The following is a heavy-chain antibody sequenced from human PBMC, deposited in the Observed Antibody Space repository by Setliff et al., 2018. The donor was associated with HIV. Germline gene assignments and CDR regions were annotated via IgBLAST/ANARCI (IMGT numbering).Heavy chain of an antibody. J-gene: IGHJ6*03. CDR2: IYYDGTT. CDR3: ARATFGSTSSGINYYMDV. Sequence: LSLTCTVSGGSVSGYFWSWIRQPPGRGLEWIGYIYYDGTTNSNPSLKSRVAISVTTSKNQFSLKLSSVTAADTALYFCARATFGSTSSGINYYMDVWGKGTTVTVSS. CDR1: GGSVSGYF. V-gene: IGHV4-59*02. D-gene: IGHD3-10*01.